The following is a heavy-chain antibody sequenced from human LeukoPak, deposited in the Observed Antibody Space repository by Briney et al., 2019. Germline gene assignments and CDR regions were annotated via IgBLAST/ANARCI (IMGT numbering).Heavy chain of an antibody. D-gene: IGHD4-11*01. Sequence: GGSLRLSCAASGFTFSSYAMSWVRQAPGKGLEWVSALSGSGGSTYYADSVKGRFSISRDNSKNTLYLQMNSLRADDTAVYYCARLRSKYWFDPWGQGTLVTVSS. CDR3: ARLRSKYWFDP. CDR1: GFTFSSYA. CDR2: LSGSGGST. V-gene: IGHV3-23*01. J-gene: IGHJ5*02.